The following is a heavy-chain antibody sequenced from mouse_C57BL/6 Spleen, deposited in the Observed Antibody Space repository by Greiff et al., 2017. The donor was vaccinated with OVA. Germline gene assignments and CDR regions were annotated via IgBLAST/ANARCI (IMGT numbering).Heavy chain of an antibody. V-gene: IGHV2-9*01. CDR3: AKRGPYGSRGGYWYFDV. CDR2: IWGGGST. CDR1: GFSLTSYG. D-gene: IGHD1-1*01. J-gene: IGHJ1*03. Sequence: VKLMESGPGLVAPSQSLSITCTVSGFSLTSYGVDWVRQPPGKGLEWLGVIWGGGSTNYNSAPMSRLSISKDNSKSQVFLKMNSLQTDDTAMYYCAKRGPYGSRGGYWYFDVWGTGTTVTVSS.